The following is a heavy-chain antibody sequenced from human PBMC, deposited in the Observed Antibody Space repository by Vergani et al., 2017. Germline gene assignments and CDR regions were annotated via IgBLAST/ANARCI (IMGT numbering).Heavy chain of an antibody. CDR3: ARWGNEKRLDS. V-gene: IGHV3-33*01. CDR2: IWYDGSNK. CDR1: GFTFSIHG. D-gene: IGHD1-1*01. Sequence: QVQLVESEGGVVQPGRSLTLSCVASGFTFSIHGMHWVRQAPGKGLEWVAVIWYDGSNKYYGDSVKGRFTISRDNSKNTLYLQMNSLRVEDTAVYYCARWGNEKRLDSWGQGTLVTVSS. J-gene: IGHJ5*01.